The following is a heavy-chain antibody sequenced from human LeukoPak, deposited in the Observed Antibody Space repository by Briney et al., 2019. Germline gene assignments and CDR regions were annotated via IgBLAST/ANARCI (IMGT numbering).Heavy chain of an antibody. CDR1: GFPFSSYG. CDR2: LVYDERN. D-gene: IGHD6-19*01. Sequence: PGGSLRLSCAASGFPFSSYGMHWVRQAPGKGLEWVARLVYDERNDYANSVKGRFTISRDNSKNTLYLQMDNLRVDDTVVYYCARDLSAAYDFWGQGILVTVSS. J-gene: IGHJ4*02. V-gene: IGHV3-33*01. CDR3: ARDLSAAYDF.